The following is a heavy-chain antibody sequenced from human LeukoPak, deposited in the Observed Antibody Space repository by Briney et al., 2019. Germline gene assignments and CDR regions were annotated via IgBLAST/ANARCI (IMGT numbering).Heavy chain of an antibody. D-gene: IGHD4-23*01. CDR3: AKDWTTVVTPKGYYSDS. CDR1: GFSFNNYA. J-gene: IGHJ4*02. Sequence: PGGSLRLSCAASGFSFNNYAMSWVRQAPGKGLEWVSAISTTGGSTYYADSVKGRFTVSRDNSKNTLSLQMDSLRVEDTALYYCAKDWTTVVTPKGYYSDSWGQGTLVTVSS. V-gene: IGHV3-23*01. CDR2: ISTTGGST.